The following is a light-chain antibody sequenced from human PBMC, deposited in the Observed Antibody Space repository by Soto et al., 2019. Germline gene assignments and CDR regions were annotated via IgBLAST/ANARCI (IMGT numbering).Light chain of an antibody. Sequence: IQMTQSPSSLSASVGDRVTITCRASQSISSYLNWYQQKPGKARKLLIYAASRLQSGVPSRFSGSGSGTDFTLTISSLQPEDFATYYCQQSYGTPQTFGQGTKVDIK. CDR2: AAS. CDR3: QQSYGTPQT. V-gene: IGKV1-39*01. CDR1: QSISSY. J-gene: IGKJ1*01.